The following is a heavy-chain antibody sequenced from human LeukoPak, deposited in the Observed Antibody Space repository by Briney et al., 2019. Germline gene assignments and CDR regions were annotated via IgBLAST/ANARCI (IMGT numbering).Heavy chain of an antibody. V-gene: IGHV3-23*01. Sequence: TGGSLRLSCAASGFTFSSYAMSWVRQAPGKGLEWVSAISGSGGSTYYADSVKGRFTISRDNSKNTLYLQMNSLRAEDTAVYYCAKPLVYYGSGSHGMDVWGQGTTVTVSS. CDR2: ISGSGGST. D-gene: IGHD3-10*01. CDR1: GFTFSSYA. CDR3: AKPLVYYGSGSHGMDV. J-gene: IGHJ6*02.